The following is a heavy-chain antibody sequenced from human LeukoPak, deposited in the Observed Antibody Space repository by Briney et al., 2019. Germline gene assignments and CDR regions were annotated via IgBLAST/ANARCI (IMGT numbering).Heavy chain of an antibody. V-gene: IGHV3-23*01. CDR1: GFTSEDYG. CDR2: ISGSGGST. Sequence: GGSLRLSCVVSGFTSEDYGMSWVRQAPGKGLEWVSAISGSGGSTYYADSVKGRFTISRDNSKNTLYLQMNSLRAEDTAVYYCAKDGAYYDILTGYYSAYYFDYWGQGTLVTVSS. J-gene: IGHJ4*02. CDR3: AKDGAYYDILTGYYSAYYFDY. D-gene: IGHD3-9*01.